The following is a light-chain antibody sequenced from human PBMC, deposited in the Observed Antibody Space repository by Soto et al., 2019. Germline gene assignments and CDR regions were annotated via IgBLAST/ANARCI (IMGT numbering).Light chain of an antibody. Sequence: QSVLTQPPSASGSPGQSVTISCTGTSSDVGGSNFVSWFQQTPGKAPKLIIYEVNKRPSGVPDRFSGSKSGNTASLTVSGLQADDEADYYCNSYAGSNNFVVFGGGTQVTVL. J-gene: IGLJ2*01. CDR2: EVN. CDR1: SSDVGGSNF. V-gene: IGLV2-8*01. CDR3: NSYAGSNNFVV.